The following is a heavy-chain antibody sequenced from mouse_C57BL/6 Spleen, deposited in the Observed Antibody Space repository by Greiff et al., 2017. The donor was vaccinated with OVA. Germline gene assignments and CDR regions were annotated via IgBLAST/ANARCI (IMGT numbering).Heavy chain of an antibody. CDR1: GYSITSGYY. CDR2: ISYDGSN. D-gene: IGHD2-4*01. V-gene: IGHV3-6*01. Sequence: EVQLVESGPGLVKPSQSLSLTCSVTGYSITSGYYWNWIRQFPGNKLEWMGYISYDGSNNYNPSLKNRISITRDTSKNQFFLKLNSVTTEDTATYYCASRYDYDFFDYWGQGTTLTVSS. J-gene: IGHJ2*01. CDR3: ASRYDYDFFDY.